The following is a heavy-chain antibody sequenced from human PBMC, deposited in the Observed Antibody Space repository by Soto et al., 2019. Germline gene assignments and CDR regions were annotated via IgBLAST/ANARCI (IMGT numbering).Heavy chain of an antibody. CDR2: INAGNGNT. D-gene: IGHD6-13*01. J-gene: IGHJ5*02. CDR1: GYTFTSYA. CDR3: ARDVGGRSTPQQRQEKWFDH. Sequence: ASVKVSCKASGYTFTSYAMHWVRQAPGQRLEWMGWINAGNGNTKYSQKFQGRVTITRDTSASTAYMELSSLRPEDTAVYYCARDVGGRSTPQQRQEKWFDHWGQGTLVTVXS. V-gene: IGHV1-3*01.